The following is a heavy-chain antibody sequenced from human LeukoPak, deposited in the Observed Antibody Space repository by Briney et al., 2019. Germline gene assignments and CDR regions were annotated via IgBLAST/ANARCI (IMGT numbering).Heavy chain of an antibody. J-gene: IGHJ3*02. CDR2: ISSSSGYI. CDR1: GFTFSSYS. V-gene: IGHV3-21*01. D-gene: IGHD5-12*01. CDR3: ARDRWLDDDAFDI. Sequence: GGSLRLSCAASGFTFSSYSMNWVRQAPGKGLEWVSSISSSSGYIYYADSVKGRFTISRDNAKNSLYLQMNSLRAEDTAVYYCARDRWLDDDAFDIWGQGTMATVSS.